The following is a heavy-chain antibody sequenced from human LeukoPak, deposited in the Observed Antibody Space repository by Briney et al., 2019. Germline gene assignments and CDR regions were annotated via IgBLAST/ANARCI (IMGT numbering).Heavy chain of an antibody. J-gene: IGHJ4*02. V-gene: IGHV1-18*01. D-gene: IGHD3-9*01. CDR1: GYTFTSYG. Sequence: ASVKVSCKASGYTFTSYGISWVRQAPGQGLEWMGWISAYNDNTNYAQKLQGRVTMTTDTSTSTAYMELRSLRSDDTAVYYCARVHYDILTGYSSFDSWGQGTLVTVSS. CDR3: ARVHYDILTGYSSFDS. CDR2: ISAYNDNT.